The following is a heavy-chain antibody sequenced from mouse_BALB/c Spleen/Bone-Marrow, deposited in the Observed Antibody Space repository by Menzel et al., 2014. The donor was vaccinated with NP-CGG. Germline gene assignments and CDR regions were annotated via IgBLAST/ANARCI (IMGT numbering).Heavy chain of an antibody. CDR3: ARRFEGWFAY. V-gene: IGHV3-1*02. Sequence: EVQLQQSGPDLVKPSQSLSLTCTVTGYSITSGYSWHWIRQFPGNKLEWMGYIPYRGSTNYNPSLKSRISTTRDTSKNQFFLQLNSVTTEDPATYYCARRFEGWFAYWGQGTLVTVSA. CDR1: GYSITSGYS. J-gene: IGHJ3*01. CDR2: IPYRGST.